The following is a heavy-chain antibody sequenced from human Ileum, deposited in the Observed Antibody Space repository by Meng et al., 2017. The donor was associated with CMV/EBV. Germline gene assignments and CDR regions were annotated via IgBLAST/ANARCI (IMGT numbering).Heavy chain of an antibody. CDR3: ASVGGMYYDDSGSYYASPRLAYFDF. V-gene: IGHV4-34*01. D-gene: IGHD3-10*01. J-gene: IGHJ4*02. Sequence: WSWIRQPPGKGLQWMGEVDHSGRAIYNPSLKRRVTISLDKSKNQFSLQLSSVTAADTATYYCASVGGMYYDDSGSYYASPRLAYFDFWGQGTLVTVSS. CDR2: VDHSGRA.